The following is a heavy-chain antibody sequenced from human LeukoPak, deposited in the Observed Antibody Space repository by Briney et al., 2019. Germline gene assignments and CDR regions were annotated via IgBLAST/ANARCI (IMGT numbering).Heavy chain of an antibody. J-gene: IGHJ3*02. CDR2: IYSGGST. D-gene: IGHD3-3*01. Sequence: QSGGSLRLSCAASGFTVSSNYMSWVRQAPGKGLEWVSVIYSGGSTYYADSVKGRFTISRDNSKNTLYLQMNSLRAEDTAVYYCARDRGVGYYIGAFDIWGQGTMVTVSS. CDR1: GFTVSSNY. V-gene: IGHV3-53*01. CDR3: ARDRGVGYYIGAFDI.